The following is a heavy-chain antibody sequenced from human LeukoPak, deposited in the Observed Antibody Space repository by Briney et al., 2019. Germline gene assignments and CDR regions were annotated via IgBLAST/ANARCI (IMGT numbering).Heavy chain of an antibody. Sequence: ASVTVSCKTSGYTFRNYGITWVRQIPGQGLEWMGWISPYNGNTNYAQKFQGRVTITADKSTSTAYMELSSLRSEDTAVYYCAREQGDYGDFSYDYWGQGTLVTVSS. D-gene: IGHD4-17*01. V-gene: IGHV1-18*01. J-gene: IGHJ4*02. CDR3: AREQGDYGDFSYDY. CDR2: ISPYNGNT. CDR1: GYTFRNYG.